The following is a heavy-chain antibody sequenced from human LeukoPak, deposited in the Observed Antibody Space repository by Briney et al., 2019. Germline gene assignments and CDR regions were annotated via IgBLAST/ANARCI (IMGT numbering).Heavy chain of an antibody. Sequence: SETLSLTCTVSGGSISRSNSYWGWIRQPPGKGLEWIGSIYFSGSTYYNPSLKSRVTISVDTSKNQFSLKLNSMTAADTAVYYCARRVAIFGFDYWGQGALVTVSS. CDR1: GGSISRSNSY. D-gene: IGHD3-3*01. V-gene: IGHV4-39*01. CDR2: IYFSGST. CDR3: ARRVAIFGFDY. J-gene: IGHJ4*02.